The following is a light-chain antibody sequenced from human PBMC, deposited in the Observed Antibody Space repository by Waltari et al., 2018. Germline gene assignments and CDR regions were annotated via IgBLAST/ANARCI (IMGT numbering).Light chain of an antibody. J-gene: IGKJ4*01. Sequence: DIVMTQSPDSLAVSLGERATINCKSSQSVFHSSDSKNYLTWYQQKPGKPPKLLIYWASTRQSRVPDRFSGSGSGTDFSLTISSLQAEDVALYYCQQHYSSPLTFGGGTKVEIQ. CDR3: QQHYSSPLT. CDR1: QSVFHSSDSKNY. CDR2: WAS. V-gene: IGKV4-1*01.